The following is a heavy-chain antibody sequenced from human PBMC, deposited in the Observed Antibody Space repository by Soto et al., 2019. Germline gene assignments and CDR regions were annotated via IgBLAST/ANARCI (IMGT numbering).Heavy chain of an antibody. Sequence: GGSLRLSCAASGFTFSDYYMSWIRQAPGKGLEWVSYISSSGSTIYYADSVKGRFTISRDNAKNSLYLQMNSLRAEDTAVYYCARAKRAAGTVYSFDYWGQGTLVTVSS. CDR3: ARAKRAAGTVYSFDY. D-gene: IGHD6-13*01. V-gene: IGHV3-11*01. J-gene: IGHJ4*02. CDR2: ISSSGSTI. CDR1: GFTFSDYY.